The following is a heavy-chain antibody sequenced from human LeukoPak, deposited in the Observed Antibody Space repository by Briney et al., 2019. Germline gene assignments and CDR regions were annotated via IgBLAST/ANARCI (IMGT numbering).Heavy chain of an antibody. J-gene: IGHJ4*02. CDR3: ARDLRPANL. CDR2: IHHASANT. CDR1: GYTFTEHF. D-gene: IGHD1-7*01. V-gene: IGHV1-2*02. Sequence: ASVKVSCKASGYTFTEHFIHWVRQGPGQGLQYMGWIHHASANTVYAQMFHGRVTLTRDTPATTTYMELSGLRSDDTAVYYCARDLRPANLWGQGTLVTVSS.